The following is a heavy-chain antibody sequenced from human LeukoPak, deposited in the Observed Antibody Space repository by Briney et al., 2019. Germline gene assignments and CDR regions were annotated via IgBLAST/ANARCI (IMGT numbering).Heavy chain of an antibody. CDR1: GGSISSYY. D-gene: IGHD6-6*01. J-gene: IGHJ1*01. CDR2: IYYSGNT. CDR3: ARGGAARLHFQN. Sequence: SETLSLTCTVSGGSISSYYWSWIRQPPGKGLEWIGYIYYSGNTNYNPSLKTRVTISVDTSKNQFSLKLSSVTAADTAVYYCARGGAARLHFQNWGQGTLVTVSS. V-gene: IGHV4-59*01.